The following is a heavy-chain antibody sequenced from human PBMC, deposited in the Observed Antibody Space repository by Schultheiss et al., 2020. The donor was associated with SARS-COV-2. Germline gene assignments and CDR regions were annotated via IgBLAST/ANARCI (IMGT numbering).Heavy chain of an antibody. V-gene: IGHV4-59*08. CDR2: IYHSGST. CDR1: GGSFSGYY. CDR3: ARRDYYDSSGEVYFDY. D-gene: IGHD3-22*01. J-gene: IGHJ4*02. Sequence: GSLRLSCAVYGGSFSGYYWSWIRQPPGKGLEWIGYIYHSGSTNYNPSLKSRVTISVDTSKNQFSLKLSSVTAADTAVYYCARRDYYDSSGEVYFDYWGQGTLVTVSS.